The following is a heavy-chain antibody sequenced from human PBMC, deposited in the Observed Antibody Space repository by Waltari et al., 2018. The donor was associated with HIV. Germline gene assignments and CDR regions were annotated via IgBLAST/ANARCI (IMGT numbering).Heavy chain of an antibody. CDR1: GFRFGHYA. Sequence: EAQLVESGGGSDLPGRSLRPPCAPSGFRFGHYAMNWVRQAPGKALEWVSGISWNSGNIEYADSVKGRFTISRDNGKNSLYLQMNSLRSEDTGLYYCAKDMGIFYAYGMDVWGQGTAVTVSS. J-gene: IGHJ6*02. CDR2: ISWNSGNI. V-gene: IGHV3-9*01. CDR3: AKDMGIFYAYGMDV. D-gene: IGHD2-8*01.